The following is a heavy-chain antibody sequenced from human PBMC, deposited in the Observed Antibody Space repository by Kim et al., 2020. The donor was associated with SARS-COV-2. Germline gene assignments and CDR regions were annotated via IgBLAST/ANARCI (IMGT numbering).Heavy chain of an antibody. J-gene: IGHJ4*02. D-gene: IGHD1-26*01. CDR2: GET. CDR3: ARGGREPLVD. V-gene: IGHV1-18*01. Sequence: GETDYAQKFQGRVSMTTDTSTSTAYMELRSLRSDDTAVYYCARGGREPLVDWGQGALVTVSS.